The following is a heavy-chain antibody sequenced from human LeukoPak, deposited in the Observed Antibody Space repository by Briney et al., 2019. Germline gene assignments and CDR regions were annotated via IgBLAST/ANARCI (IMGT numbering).Heavy chain of an antibody. Sequence: GASVKVSCKASGYTFTGYYMHWVRQAPGQGLEWMGWINPNSGGTNYAQKFQGRVTMTRVTSISTAYMELSRLRSDDTAVYYCARVVQYYDFWSGYSSFDYWGQGTLVTVSS. D-gene: IGHD3-3*01. J-gene: IGHJ4*02. CDR2: INPNSGGT. CDR1: GYTFTGYY. V-gene: IGHV1-2*02. CDR3: ARVVQYYDFWSGYSSFDY.